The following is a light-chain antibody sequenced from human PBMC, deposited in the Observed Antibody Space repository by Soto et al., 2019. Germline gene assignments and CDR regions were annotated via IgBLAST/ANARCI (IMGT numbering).Light chain of an antibody. Sequence: IQMTQSPSSLSASVGDRLSITCRASQVITNDLGWYQQKPGKAPKRLIYAASTLQSGVPSRFSGSGSGTDFTLTISRLEPEDFAVYYCQQYGSSPPYTFGQGTKLEIK. V-gene: IGKV1-17*01. CDR1: QVITND. CDR2: AAS. CDR3: QQYGSSPPYT. J-gene: IGKJ2*01.